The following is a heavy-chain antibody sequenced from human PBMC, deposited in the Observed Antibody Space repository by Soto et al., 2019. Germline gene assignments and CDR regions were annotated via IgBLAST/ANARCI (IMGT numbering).Heavy chain of an antibody. CDR2: ISAYNGNT. V-gene: IGHV1-18*01. CDR1: GYTFTSYG. J-gene: IGHJ5*02. Sequence: GASVNVSCKASGYTFTSYGISWVRQAPGQGLEWMGWISAYNGNTNYAQKLQGRVTMTTDTSTSTAYMELRSLRSDDTAVYYCARDASVAGTELAWFVPWGQGTLVTVPS. CDR3: ARDASVAGTELAWFVP. D-gene: IGHD6-13*01.